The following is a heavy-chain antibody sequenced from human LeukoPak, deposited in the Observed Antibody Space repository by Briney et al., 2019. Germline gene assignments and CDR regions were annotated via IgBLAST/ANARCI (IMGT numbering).Heavy chain of an antibody. CDR2: ISSSSSYI. D-gene: IGHD2-21*02. CDR3: AREMKGDCGGDSFNYYYGMDV. V-gene: IGHV3-21*01. Sequence: GGSLRLSCAASGFTFSSYWMIWVRQAPGKGLEWVSSISSSSSYIYYADSVKGRFTISRDNAKNSLYLQMNSLRAEDTAVYYCAREMKGDCGGDSFNYYYGMDVWGQGTTVTVSS. J-gene: IGHJ6*02. CDR1: GFTFSSYW.